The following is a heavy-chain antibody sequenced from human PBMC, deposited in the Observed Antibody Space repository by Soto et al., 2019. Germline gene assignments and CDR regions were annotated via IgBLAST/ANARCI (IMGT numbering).Heavy chain of an antibody. D-gene: IGHD2-21*02. CDR1: GGSISSGAYY. CDR3: ARVASAYCGGDCYLLDI. CDR2: IYYSGST. Sequence: SGSLSLTCAVSGGSISSGAYYWRWNRQPPGKGLEWIGYIYYSGSTYYNPSLKSRVTISVDTSKNQFSLKLSSVTAADTAVYYCARVASAYCGGDCYLLDIWGQGTLVTVSS. V-gene: IGHV4-31*11. J-gene: IGHJ4*02.